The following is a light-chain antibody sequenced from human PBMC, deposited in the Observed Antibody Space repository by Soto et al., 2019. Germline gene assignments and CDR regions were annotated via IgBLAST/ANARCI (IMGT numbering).Light chain of an antibody. CDR2: EGS. CDR3: CAFVSSSRIYI. J-gene: IGLJ1*01. CDR1: SSDVGSYNR. Sequence: QSALSQPASVSGSPGQSITISCTGTSSDVGSYNRVSWYQQHPGKAPRVMIYEGSRRPSGVSDRFSGSKSGNTASLTISGLQAEDEADYYCCAFVSSSRIYIFGTGTKLTVL. V-gene: IGLV2-23*01.